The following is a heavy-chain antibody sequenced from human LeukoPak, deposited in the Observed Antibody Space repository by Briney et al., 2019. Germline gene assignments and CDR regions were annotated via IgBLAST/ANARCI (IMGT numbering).Heavy chain of an antibody. Sequence: PSETLSLTCTVSGGSISSYYWSWIRQPPGKGLEWIGYIYYSGSTNYNPSLKSRVTISVDTSKNQFSLKLSSVTAADTAVYYCARDPYMYYFDYWGQGTLSPSPQ. CDR1: GGSISSYY. V-gene: IGHV4-59*01. D-gene: IGHD4-11*01. CDR2: IYYSGST. CDR3: ARDPYMYYFDY. J-gene: IGHJ4*02.